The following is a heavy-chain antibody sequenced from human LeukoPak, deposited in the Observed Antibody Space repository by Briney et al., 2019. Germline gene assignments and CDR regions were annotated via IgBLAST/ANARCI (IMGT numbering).Heavy chain of an antibody. CDR2: IYYSGST. CDR1: GGSISSYY. D-gene: IGHD3-9*01. J-gene: IGHJ4*02. V-gene: IGHV4-59*01. Sequence: KPSETLSLTCTASGGSISSYYWSWIRQPPGKGLEWIGYIYYSGSTNYNPSLKSRVTISVDTSKNQFSLKLSSVTAADTAVYYCARVDLRYFDWLSTYYFDYWGQGTLVTVSS. CDR3: ARVDLRYFDWLSTYYFDY.